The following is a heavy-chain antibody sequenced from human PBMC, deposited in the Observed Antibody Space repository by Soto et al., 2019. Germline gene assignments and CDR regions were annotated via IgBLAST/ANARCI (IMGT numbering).Heavy chain of an antibody. CDR1: GGTFSSYA. V-gene: IGHV1-69*13. D-gene: IGHD6-6*01. J-gene: IGHJ4*02. Sequence: ASVKVSCKASGGTFSSYAISWVRQAPGQGLEWMGGIIPIFGTANYAQKFQGRVTITADESTSTAYMELSSLRSEDTAVYYCASGDSSSSVLLDYWGQGTLVTVSS. CDR3: ASGDSSSSVLLDY. CDR2: IIPIFGTA.